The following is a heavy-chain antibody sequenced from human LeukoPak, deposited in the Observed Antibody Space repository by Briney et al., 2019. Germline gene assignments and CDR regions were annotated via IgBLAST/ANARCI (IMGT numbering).Heavy chain of an antibody. CDR3: AKDGLYSGYDVYYFDY. CDR2: IRYDGSNK. CDR1: GFTFSGSA. V-gene: IGHV3-30*02. J-gene: IGHJ4*02. D-gene: IGHD5-12*01. Sequence: GGSLKLSCAASGFTFSGSAMHWVRQAPGKGLEWVAFIRYDGSNKFYADSVKGRFTISRDNSRNTLYLQMNSLRAEDTAVYYCAKDGLYSGYDVYYFDYWGQGTLVTVSS.